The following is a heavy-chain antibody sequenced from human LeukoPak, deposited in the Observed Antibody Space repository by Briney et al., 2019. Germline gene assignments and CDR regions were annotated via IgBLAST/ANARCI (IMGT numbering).Heavy chain of an antibody. CDR3: ARDRITDFWSGYYTNYFDY. Sequence: GGSLRLSCATSGFIFIDYWLSWVRQAPGKGLEWVATINQDGSEKYYVDSVKGRFTISRDNAKNSLFLQMNSLRAEDTAVYYCARDRITDFWSGYYTNYFDYWGQGTLVTVSS. CDR1: GFIFIDYW. D-gene: IGHD3-3*01. V-gene: IGHV3-7*01. J-gene: IGHJ4*02. CDR2: INQDGSEK.